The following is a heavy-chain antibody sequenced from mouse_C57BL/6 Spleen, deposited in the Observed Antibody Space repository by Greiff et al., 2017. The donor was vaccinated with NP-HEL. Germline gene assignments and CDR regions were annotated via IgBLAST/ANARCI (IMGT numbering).Heavy chain of an antibody. D-gene: IGHD1-1*01. CDR3: ARERGITTVVEGFYFDY. CDR2: ISDGGSYT. J-gene: IGHJ2*01. Sequence: EVQLVESGGGLVKPGGSLKLSCAASGFTFSSYAMSWVRQTPEKRLEWVATISDGGSYTYYPDNVKGRFTISRDNAKNNLYLQMSHLKSEDTAMYYCARERGITTVVEGFYFDYWGQGTTLTVSS. V-gene: IGHV5-4*01. CDR1: GFTFSSYA.